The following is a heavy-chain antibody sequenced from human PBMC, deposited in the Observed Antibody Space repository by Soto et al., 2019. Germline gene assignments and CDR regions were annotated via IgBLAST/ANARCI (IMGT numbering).Heavy chain of an antibody. Sequence: QVQLVESGGGVVQPGRSLRLTCAASGFIFSGSGMHWVRQAPGKGLEWVALISYDGRRTYYADSVRYRFTISRDNGQNTLYLQMNSLRAEDTAVYFCARWVGGSMYDNSGKYDSWGQGTLVIVSS. V-gene: IGHV3-30*03. CDR2: ISYDGRRT. D-gene: IGHD3-22*01. CDR1: GFIFSGSG. J-gene: IGHJ5*01. CDR3: ARWVGGSMYDNSGKYDS.